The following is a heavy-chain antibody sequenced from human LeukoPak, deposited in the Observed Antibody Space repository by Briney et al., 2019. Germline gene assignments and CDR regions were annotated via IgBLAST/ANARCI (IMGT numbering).Heavy chain of an antibody. CDR2: ISSSSSYI. Sequence: GGSLRLSCAASGFTFSSYSMNWVRQAPGKGLEWVSSISSSSSYINYADSVKGRFTISRDNAKNSLYLQMNSLRAEDTAVYYCARSVSCSSTSCYEAWYYYGMDVWGQGTTVTVSS. D-gene: IGHD2-2*01. CDR3: ARSVSCSSTSCYEAWYYYGMDV. V-gene: IGHV3-21*01. CDR1: GFTFSSYS. J-gene: IGHJ6*02.